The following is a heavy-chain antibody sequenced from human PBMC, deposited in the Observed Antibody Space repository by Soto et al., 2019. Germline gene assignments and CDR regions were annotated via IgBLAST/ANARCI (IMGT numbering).Heavy chain of an antibody. Sequence: ASVKVSCKASGYTFTSYGISWVRQAPGQGLEWMGWISAYDGNTHYAQKLQGRVTMTTDTSTSTAYMELRSLRSDDTAVYYCARDEASIIYYYYMDVWGKGTTVTVSS. D-gene: IGHD6-6*01. V-gene: IGHV1-18*01. CDR3: ARDEASIIYYYYMDV. CDR2: ISAYDGNT. J-gene: IGHJ6*03. CDR1: GYTFTSYG.